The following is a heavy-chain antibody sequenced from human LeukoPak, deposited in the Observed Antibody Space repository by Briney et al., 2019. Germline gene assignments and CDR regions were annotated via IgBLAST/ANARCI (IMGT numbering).Heavy chain of an antibody. CDR3: ARSLIVDTAMSPFDY. CDR1: SYSFTRYG. V-gene: IGHV1-18*01. Sequence: ASVKVSCKASSYSFTRYGISWVRQAPGQGLEWMGWISGYNGNTNYAQKFLGRVTMTTDTSTSTAYMELRSLRSEDTAVYYCARSLIVDTAMSPFDYWGQGTLVTVSS. CDR2: ISGYNGNT. J-gene: IGHJ4*02. D-gene: IGHD5-18*01.